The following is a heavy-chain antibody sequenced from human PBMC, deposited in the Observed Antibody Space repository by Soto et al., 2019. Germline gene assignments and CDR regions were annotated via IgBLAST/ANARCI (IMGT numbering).Heavy chain of an antibody. Sequence: ASVKVSCKASGYTFTGYYMHWVRQAPGQGLEWMGWINPNSGGTNYAQKFQGRVTMTRDTSISTAYMELSRLRSDDTAVYYCARDGYCSSTSCSGYYYYGMDVWGQGTTVTVSS. J-gene: IGHJ6*02. CDR1: GYTFTGYY. V-gene: IGHV1-2*02. CDR3: ARDGYCSSTSCSGYYYYGMDV. D-gene: IGHD2-2*03. CDR2: INPNSGGT.